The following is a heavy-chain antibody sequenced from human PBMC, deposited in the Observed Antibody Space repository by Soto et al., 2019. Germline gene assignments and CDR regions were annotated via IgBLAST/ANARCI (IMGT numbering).Heavy chain of an antibody. V-gene: IGHV3-23*01. CDR2: ISGSGGST. CDR3: AKGASVLRFLAWSDAFDI. Sequence: GGSLRLSCAASGFTFSSYAMSWVRQAPGKGLEWVSAISGSGGSTYYADSVKGRFTISRDNSKNTLYLQMNSLRAEDTAVYYCAKGASVLRFLAWSDAFDIWGQGTMLTVSS. J-gene: IGHJ3*02. D-gene: IGHD3-3*01. CDR1: GFTFSSYA.